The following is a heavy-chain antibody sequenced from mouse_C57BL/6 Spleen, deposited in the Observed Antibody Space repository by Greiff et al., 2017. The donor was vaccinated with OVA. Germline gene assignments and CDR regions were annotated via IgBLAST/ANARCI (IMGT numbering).Heavy chain of an antibody. V-gene: IGHV5-9-1*02. CDR1: GFTFSSYA. CDR2: SSSGGDYI. CDR3: TREPAGTRWYFDD. Sequence: EVKLVESGAGLVKPGGSLKLSCAASGFTFSSYAMSWVRQTPEKRLEWVAYSSSGGDYIYYADTVKGRITISRDNTRNTLYLQMSSLKSEDTAMYYYTREPAGTRWYFDDWGTGTTVTVSS. D-gene: IGHD4-1*01. J-gene: IGHJ1*03.